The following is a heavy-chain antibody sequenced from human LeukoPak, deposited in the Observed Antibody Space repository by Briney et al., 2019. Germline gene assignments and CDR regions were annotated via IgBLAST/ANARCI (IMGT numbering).Heavy chain of an antibody. CDR2: IYYSGST. CDR3: ARGRPLYYFDY. V-gene: IGHV4-59*01. D-gene: IGHD6-25*01. Sequence: PSETLSLTCTVSGGSISSYYWSWIRQPPGKGLEWIGYIYYSGSTNYNPSLKSRVTISVDTSKNQFSLKLSSVTAADTAVYYCARGRPLYYFDYWGQGTLVTVSS. CDR1: GGSISSYY. J-gene: IGHJ4*02.